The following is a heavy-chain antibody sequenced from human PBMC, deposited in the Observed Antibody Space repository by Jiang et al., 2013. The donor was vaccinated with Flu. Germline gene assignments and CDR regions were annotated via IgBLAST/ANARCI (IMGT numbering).Heavy chain of an antibody. V-gene: IGHV3-23*01. CDR2: ISGSGGST. CDR1: YA. Sequence: YAMSWVRQAPGKGPEWVSGISGSGGSTYYADSVKGRFTISRDNSKNTLYLQMNSLRAGDTAVYYCAKDLAATGTGFDYWGQGTLVTVSS. D-gene: IGHD6-13*01. J-gene: IGHJ4*02. CDR3: AKDLAATGTGFDY.